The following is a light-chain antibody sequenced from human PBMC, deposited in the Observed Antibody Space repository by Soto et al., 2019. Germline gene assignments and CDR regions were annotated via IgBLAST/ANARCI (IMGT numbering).Light chain of an antibody. CDR2: DTS. Sequence: EIVLRQSPAALSVSPGERVSLSCWASQSVGSTLNWYQQRPGQAPRLLIYDTSIRATGIPARFSGSGSGTEFTLTIASLQSEDFGVYYCQRFNRWPLSFGGGTKVDI. CDR1: QSVGST. J-gene: IGKJ4*01. CDR3: QRFNRWPLS. V-gene: IGKV3-15*01.